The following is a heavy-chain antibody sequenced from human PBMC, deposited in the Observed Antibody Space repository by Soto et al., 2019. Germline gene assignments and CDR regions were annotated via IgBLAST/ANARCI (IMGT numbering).Heavy chain of an antibody. CDR1: GFTFSSYW. D-gene: IGHD2-15*01. J-gene: IGHJ4*02. CDR2: INGDGSNT. CDR3: ARVCTGGSCYQFYS. V-gene: IGHV3-74*01. Sequence: EVHLVESGGGLVQPGGSLSLSCAASGFTFSSYWMHWVRQAPGKGLVWVSRINGDGSNTNYADSVKGRFTISRDNAKNTLYLQMNSLRADDTAVYYCARVCTGGSCYQFYSWGQGTLVTVSS.